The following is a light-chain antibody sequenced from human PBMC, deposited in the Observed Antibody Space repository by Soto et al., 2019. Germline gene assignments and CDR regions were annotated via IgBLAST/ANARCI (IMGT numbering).Light chain of an antibody. CDR1: QSISSY. CDR2: AAS. J-gene: IGKJ1*01. V-gene: IGKV1-39*01. CDR3: QQSYSTPRT. Sequence: DIQMTQSPSSLSASVGDRVTITCRASQSISSYLNWYQQKPGKAPKLLIYAASSLQSGVPSMFSGSASGTDFTLTISSLQPEDFATYYCQQSYSTPRTFGQGTKVDIK.